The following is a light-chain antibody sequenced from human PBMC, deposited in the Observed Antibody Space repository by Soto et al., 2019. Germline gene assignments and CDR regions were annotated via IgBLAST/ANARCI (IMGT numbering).Light chain of an antibody. CDR1: QSISTY. CDR2: CAS. Sequence: DIQMTQSPSSLSASVGDRVTITCRASQSISTYLNWYQQKPGKDPTLLIYCASSFKSGVTSRFSGSGSATDFSLTIISMLEEDFAAFYCHQSYRSPMYTFGRGTKVEIK. J-gene: IGKJ2*01. CDR3: HQSYRSPMYT. V-gene: IGKV1-39*01.